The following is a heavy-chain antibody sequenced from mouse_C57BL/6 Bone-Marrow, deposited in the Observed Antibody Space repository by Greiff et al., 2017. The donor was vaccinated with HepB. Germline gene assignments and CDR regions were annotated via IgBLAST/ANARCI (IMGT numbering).Heavy chain of an antibody. D-gene: IGHD1-1*01. V-gene: IGHV5-17*01. CDR2: ISSGSSTI. J-gene: IGHJ4*01. Sequence: EVMLVESGGGLVKPGGSLKLSCAASGFTFSDYGMHWVRQAPEKGLEWVAYISSGSSTIYYADTVKGRFTISRDNAKNTLFLQMTSLRSEDTGMYYCARVGSSPYYYAMDYWGQGTSVTVSS. CDR1: GFTFSDYG. CDR3: ARVGSSPYYYAMDY.